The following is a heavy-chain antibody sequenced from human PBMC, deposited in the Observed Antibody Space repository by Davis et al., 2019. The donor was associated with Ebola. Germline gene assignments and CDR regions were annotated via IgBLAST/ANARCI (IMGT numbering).Heavy chain of an antibody. V-gene: IGHV4-34*01. CDR3: ASRTDY. Sequence: MPSETLSLTCAIYGGSFSGYYWSWIRQPPGKGLEWIGEINHSGSTNYNPSLKSRVTISVDTSKNQFSLKLSSVTAADTAVYYCASRTDYWGQGTLVTVSS. J-gene: IGHJ4*02. CDR2: INHSGST. CDR1: GGSFSGYY.